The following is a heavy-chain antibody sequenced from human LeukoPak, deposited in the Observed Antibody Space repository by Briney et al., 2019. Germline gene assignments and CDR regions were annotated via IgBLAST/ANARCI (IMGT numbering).Heavy chain of an antibody. V-gene: IGHV3-11*04. CDR2: ISSSGSTI. J-gene: IGHJ6*03. D-gene: IGHD6-13*01. CDR3: AREATGIAAAGTGGGYYYYYYMDV. CDR1: GFTFSDYY. Sequence: GGSLRLSCAASGFTFSDYYMSWVRQAPGKGLEWVSYISSSGSTIYYADSVKGRFTISRDNAKNSLYLQMNSLRAEDTAVYYCAREATGIAAAGTGGGYYYYYYMDVWGKGTTVTVSS.